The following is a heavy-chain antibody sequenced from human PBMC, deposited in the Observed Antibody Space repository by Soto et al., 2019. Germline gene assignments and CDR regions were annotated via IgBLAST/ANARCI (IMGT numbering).Heavy chain of an antibody. CDR2: IVVGSGNT. Sequence: SVKVSCKASGFTFTSSAVQWVRQARGQRLEWIGWIVVGSGNTNYAQKFQGRVTITRDMSTSTAYMELSSLRSEDTAVYYCAADRMGATEYYFDYWGQGTLVTVSS. J-gene: IGHJ4*02. CDR3: AADRMGATEYYFDY. V-gene: IGHV1-58*01. D-gene: IGHD1-26*01. CDR1: GFTFTSSA.